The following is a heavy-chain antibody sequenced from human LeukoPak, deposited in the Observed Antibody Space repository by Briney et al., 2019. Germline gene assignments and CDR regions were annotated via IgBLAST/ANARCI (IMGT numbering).Heavy chain of an antibody. CDR2: IYPGDSDT. J-gene: IGHJ4*02. CDR3: ARATTVVTPRALDY. CDR1: GYSFTGYW. Sequence: GESLQISCKGSGYSFTGYWIGWVRQMPGKGLEWMGIIYPGDSDTRYSPSFQGQVTISADKSISTAYLQWSSLKASDTAMYYCARATTVVTPRALDYWGQGTVVTVSS. V-gene: IGHV5-51*01. D-gene: IGHD4-23*01.